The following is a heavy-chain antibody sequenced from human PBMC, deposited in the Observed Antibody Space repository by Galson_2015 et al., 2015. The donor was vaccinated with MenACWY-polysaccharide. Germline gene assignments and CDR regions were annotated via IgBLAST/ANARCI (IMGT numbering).Heavy chain of an antibody. CDR3: AKSMTILDC. CDR1: GFIFSSHR. CDR2: ISSSSTSI. D-gene: IGHD4/OR15-4a*01. Sequence: SLRLSCAASGFIFSSHRTNWVRQAPGRGLEWISYISSSSTSINYAAPVKGRFTISRDNAKNSLYLQMNSLRDEDTAVYYCAKSMTILDCSGQGTLVTVSS. J-gene: IGHJ4*02. V-gene: IGHV3-48*02.